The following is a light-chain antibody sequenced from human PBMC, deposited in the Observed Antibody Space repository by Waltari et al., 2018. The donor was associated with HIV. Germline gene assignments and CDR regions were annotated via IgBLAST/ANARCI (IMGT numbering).Light chain of an antibody. Sequence: QSALTQPASVSGSPGQSITISCIGSSSDVGASDSVSCYQHHPGKAPKLLIYDVTHRPSGISARFSGSKSGNTASLTISGLQADDEADYYCGSYTTTSTLGVFGGGTKLTVL. CDR1: SSDVGASDS. V-gene: IGLV2-14*03. CDR2: DVT. J-gene: IGLJ2*01. CDR3: GSYTTTSTLGV.